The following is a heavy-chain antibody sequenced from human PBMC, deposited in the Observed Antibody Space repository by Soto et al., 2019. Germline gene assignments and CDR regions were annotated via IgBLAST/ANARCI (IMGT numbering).Heavy chain of an antibody. CDR3: ARTPLVVPAAIDYYYYGMDV. J-gene: IGHJ6*02. V-gene: IGHV1-2*04. Sequence: VASVKVSCKASGYTFTGYYMHWVRQAPGQGLEWMGWINPNSGGTNYAQKFQGWVTMTRDTSISTAYMELSRLRPDDTAVYYCARTPLVVPAAIDYYYYGMDVWGQGTTVTVSS. CDR1: GYTFTGYY. CDR2: INPNSGGT. D-gene: IGHD2-2*01.